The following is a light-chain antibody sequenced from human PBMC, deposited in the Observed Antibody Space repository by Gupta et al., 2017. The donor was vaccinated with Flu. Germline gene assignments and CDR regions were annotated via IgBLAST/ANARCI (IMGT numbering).Light chain of an antibody. J-gene: IGKJ2*01. CDR3: QQYHTFPYT. Sequence: GDRVTITCRASQNINTWLAWYQQKPGKAPKLLIYKTSNLESGVPSTFSGSGSGIEFTLTISSLKPDDFATFYCQQYHTFPYTFGQGTKLEIK. CDR1: QNINTW. CDR2: KTS. V-gene: IGKV1-5*03.